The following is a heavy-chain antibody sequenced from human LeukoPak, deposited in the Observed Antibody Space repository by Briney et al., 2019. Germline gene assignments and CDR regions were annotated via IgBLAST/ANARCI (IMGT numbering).Heavy chain of an antibody. J-gene: IGHJ6*03. CDR2: ISYDGSNK. CDR1: GFTFSSYA. D-gene: IGHD1-14*01. CDR3: AKGPGGTVSQYYYYYYMDV. V-gene: IGHV3-30*04. Sequence: PGRSLRLSCAASGFTFSSYAMHWVRQAPGKVLALVAVISYDGSNKYYADSVKGRFTISRDNSKNTLYLQMNSLRAEDTAVYYCAKGPGGTVSQYYYYYYMDVWGKGTTVTVSS.